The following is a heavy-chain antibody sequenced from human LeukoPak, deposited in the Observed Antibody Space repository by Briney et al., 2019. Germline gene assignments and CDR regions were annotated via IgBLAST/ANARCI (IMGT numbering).Heavy chain of an antibody. Sequence: GRSLRLSCAASGFTFSSYAMHWVRQAPGKGLEWVAVISYDGSNKYYADSMKGRFTISRDNSKNTLYLQMNSLRAEDTAVYYCAKEATVTDWYFDLWGRGTLVTVSS. D-gene: IGHD4-17*01. CDR3: AKEATVTDWYFDL. V-gene: IGHV3-30*04. J-gene: IGHJ2*01. CDR2: ISYDGSNK. CDR1: GFTFSSYA.